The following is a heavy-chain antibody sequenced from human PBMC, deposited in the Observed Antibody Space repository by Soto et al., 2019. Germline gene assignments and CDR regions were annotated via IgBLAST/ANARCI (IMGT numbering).Heavy chain of an antibody. Sequence: GGSLRLSCAASGFTFSSYSMNWVRQAPGKGLEWVSSISSSSSYIYYADSVKGRFTISRDNAKNSLYLQMNSLRAEDTAVYYCEGNNWNDGDAFDNWGQGPMVTVSS. CDR3: EGNNWNDGDAFDN. V-gene: IGHV3-21*01. J-gene: IGHJ3*02. D-gene: IGHD1-20*01. CDR2: ISSSSSYI. CDR1: GFTFSSYS.